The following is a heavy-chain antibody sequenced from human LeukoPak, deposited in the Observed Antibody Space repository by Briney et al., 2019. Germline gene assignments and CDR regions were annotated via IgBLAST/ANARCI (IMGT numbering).Heavy chain of an antibody. CDR2: ISSSSSTI. CDR1: GFTFSSYS. D-gene: IGHD3-10*01. Sequence: GGSLRLSCAASGFTFSSYSMNWVRQAPGKGLDWVSYISSSSSTIYYADSVKGRFTISRDNAKNSLYLQMNSLRAEDTAVYYCARDRDASGRSFDFWGQGTLVTVSS. CDR3: ARDRDASGRSFDF. J-gene: IGHJ4*02. V-gene: IGHV3-48*04.